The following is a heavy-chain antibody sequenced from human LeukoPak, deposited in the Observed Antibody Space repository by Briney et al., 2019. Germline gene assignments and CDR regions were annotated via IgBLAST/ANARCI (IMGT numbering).Heavy chain of an antibody. V-gene: IGHV1-46*01. D-gene: IGHD5-24*01. CDR1: GYTFTSYY. CDR3: ARENSRDGYNPRWDY. Sequence: EASVKVSCKPSGYTFTSYYMHWVRQAPGQGLEWMGIINPSGGSTSYAQKFQGRVTMTRDMSTSTVYMELSSLRSEDTAVYYCARENSRDGYNPRWDYWGQGTLVTVSS. CDR2: INPSGGST. J-gene: IGHJ4*02.